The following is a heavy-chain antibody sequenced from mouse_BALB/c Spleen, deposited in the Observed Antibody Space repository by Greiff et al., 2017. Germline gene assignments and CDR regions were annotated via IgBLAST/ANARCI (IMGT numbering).Heavy chain of an antibody. J-gene: IGHJ3*01. V-gene: IGHV1-69*02. D-gene: IGHD2-4*01. CDR1: GYTFTSYW. CDR3: ATYYDVFAY. Sequence: QVQLQQPGAELVKPGASVKLSCKASGYTFTSYWMHWVKQRPGQGLEWIGEIDPSDSYTNYNQKFKGKATLTVDKSSSTAYMQLSSLTSEDSAVYYCATYYDVFAYWGQGTLVTVSA. CDR2: IDPSDSYT.